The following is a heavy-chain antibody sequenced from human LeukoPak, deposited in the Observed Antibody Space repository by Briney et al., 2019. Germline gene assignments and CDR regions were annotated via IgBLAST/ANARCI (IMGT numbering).Heavy chain of an antibody. CDR3: ARGDSSGWYANWFDP. Sequence: GGSLRLSCAASGFTFSSYAMSWVRQAPGKGLEWVSVIYSGGSTYYADSVKGRFTISRDNSKNTLYLQMNSLRAEDTAVYYCARGDSSGWYANWFDPWGQGTLVTVSS. D-gene: IGHD6-19*01. V-gene: IGHV3-53*01. CDR2: IYSGGST. J-gene: IGHJ5*02. CDR1: GFTFSSYA.